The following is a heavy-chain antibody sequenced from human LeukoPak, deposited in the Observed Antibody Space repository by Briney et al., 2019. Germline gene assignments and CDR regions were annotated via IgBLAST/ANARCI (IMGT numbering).Heavy chain of an antibody. J-gene: IGHJ3*02. CDR1: GFIFSNYE. CDR3: AKDYFDAFDI. CDR2: IRYDGSNK. V-gene: IGHV3-30*02. D-gene: IGHD2-21*01. Sequence: PGGSLRLSCAASGFIFSNYEMNWVRQAPGKGLEWVAFIRYDGSNKYYADSVKGRFTISRDNSKNTLYLQMNSLRAEDTAVYYCAKDYFDAFDIWGQGTMVTVSS.